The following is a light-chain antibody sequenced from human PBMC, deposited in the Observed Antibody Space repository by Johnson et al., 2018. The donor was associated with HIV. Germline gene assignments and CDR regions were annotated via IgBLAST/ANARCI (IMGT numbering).Light chain of an antibody. CDR2: DNN. V-gene: IGLV1-51*01. CDR1: NSDIGNNY. J-gene: IGLJ1*01. Sequence: QPVLTQPPSVSAAPGQKVTISCSGSNSDIGNNYVSWYQQLPETVPKLLIYDNNKRPSGIPDRFSGSKSGSSATLGLTGLQTGDEADYYCGTWDTSLSAGGVFGTGTKVTVL. CDR3: GTWDTSLSAGGV.